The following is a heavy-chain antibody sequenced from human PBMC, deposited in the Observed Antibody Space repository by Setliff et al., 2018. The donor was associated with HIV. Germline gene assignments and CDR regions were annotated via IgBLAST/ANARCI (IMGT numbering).Heavy chain of an antibody. Sequence: SETLSLTCTVSGDSISSSRSFWGWIRQSPGKGPEWIGSIYFSGSVFYNPSLNSRVIISIDTSRNQFSLKLSSVTGADTAVYYCARVSSVIELQGGDYFDSWGQGLLVTSPQ. V-gene: IGHV4-39*07. CDR1: GDSISSSRSF. D-gene: IGHD1-7*01. J-gene: IGHJ4*02. CDR3: ARVSSVIELQGGDYFDS. CDR2: IYFSGSV.